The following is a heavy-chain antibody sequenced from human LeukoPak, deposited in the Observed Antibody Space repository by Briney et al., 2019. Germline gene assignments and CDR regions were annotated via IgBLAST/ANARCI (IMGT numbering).Heavy chain of an antibody. CDR1: GVSISSSW. Sequence: SETLSLTCVVSGVSISSSWWSWVRQPPGKGLEWIGEISHSGTTNYNPSLKSRVTISVDKSRNQFSLEVSSVTAADTALYYCTTAFGYSRDWGQGTLVTVSS. CDR3: TTAFGYSRD. V-gene: IGHV4-4*02. CDR2: ISHSGTT. J-gene: IGHJ4*02. D-gene: IGHD6-13*01.